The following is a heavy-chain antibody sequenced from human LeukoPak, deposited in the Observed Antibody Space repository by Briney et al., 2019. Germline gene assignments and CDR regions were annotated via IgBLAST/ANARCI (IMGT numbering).Heavy chain of an antibody. CDR1: GFTFSSYG. V-gene: IGHV3-48*01. CDR3: ARDPLSSSSFDL. J-gene: IGHJ4*02. D-gene: IGHD6-13*01. CDR2: ISSRSATI. Sequence: PGGSLRLSCAASGFTFSSYGMNWVRQAPGKGLEWVSYISSRSATIYYADSVKGRFTISRDNAKNSLYLQMNSLRAEDTAVYYCARDPLSSSSFDLWGQGTLVTVSS.